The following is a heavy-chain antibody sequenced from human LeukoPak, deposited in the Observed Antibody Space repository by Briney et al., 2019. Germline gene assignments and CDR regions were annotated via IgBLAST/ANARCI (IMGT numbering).Heavy chain of an antibody. CDR3: AKDVSRTIWFGELSRDDYFDY. D-gene: IGHD3-10*01. J-gene: IGHJ4*02. Sequence: GGSLRLSCAASGFTFSSYGMHWVRQAPGKGLEWVAFIRYDGSNKYYADSVKGRFTISRDNSKNTLYLQMNSLRAEDTAVYYCAKDVSRTIWFGELSRDDYFDYWGQGTLVTVSS. CDR1: GFTFSSYG. CDR2: IRYDGSNK. V-gene: IGHV3-30*02.